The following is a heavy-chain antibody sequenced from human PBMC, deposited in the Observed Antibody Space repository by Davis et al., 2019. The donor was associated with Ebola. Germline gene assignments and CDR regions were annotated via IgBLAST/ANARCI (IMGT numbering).Heavy chain of an antibody. D-gene: IGHD4-17*01. CDR3: TRQDGVEDY. CDR1: GFTFSDYY. J-gene: IGHJ4*02. Sequence: GESLKISCAASGFTFSDYYMSWIRQAPGKGLEWVSSISSSSSYIYYADSVKGRFTISRDNAKNSLYLQMNSLKTEDTAVYYCTRQDGVEDYWGQGTLVTVSS. CDR2: ISSSSSYI. V-gene: IGHV3-11*03.